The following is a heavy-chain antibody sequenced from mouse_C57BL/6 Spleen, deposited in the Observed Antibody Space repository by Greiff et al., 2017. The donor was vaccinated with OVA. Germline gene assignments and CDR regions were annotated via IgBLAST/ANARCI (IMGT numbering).Heavy chain of an antibody. V-gene: IGHV1-69*01. CDR3: ANMSTTGFDY. Sequence: QVQLQQPGAELVMPGASVKLSCKASGYTFTSYWMHWVKQRPGQGLEWIGEIDPSDSYTNYNQKFKGKSTLTVDKSSSTAYMQLSSLTSEDSAVYYCANMSTTGFDYWGQGTTLTVSS. D-gene: IGHD1-1*01. CDR1: GYTFTSYW. J-gene: IGHJ2*01. CDR2: IDPSDSYT.